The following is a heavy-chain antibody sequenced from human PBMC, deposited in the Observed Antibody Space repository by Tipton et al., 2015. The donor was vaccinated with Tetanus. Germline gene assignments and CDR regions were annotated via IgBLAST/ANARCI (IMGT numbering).Heavy chain of an antibody. V-gene: IGHV3-33*01. CDR3: ARETSLTTSF. CDR1: GFSFSTYN. D-gene: IGHD4-17*01. Sequence: SLRLSCAASGFSFSTYNFHWVRQAPGKGLEWVAVIWYDGTTKYYADSVNGRFTISRDNSKNTLFLQMNSLRADDTAVYYCARETSLTTSFWGAGPLVTVSS. J-gene: IGHJ1*01. CDR2: IWYDGTTK.